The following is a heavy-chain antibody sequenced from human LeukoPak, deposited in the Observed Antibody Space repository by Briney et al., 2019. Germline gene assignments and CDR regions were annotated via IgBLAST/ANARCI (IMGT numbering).Heavy chain of an antibody. Sequence: ASQTLSLTCTVSGGSLSSYYWSWLRQPPGKGLEWIGYIYYTGSTNYNPSLKSRVTISLDTSKNQFSLRLSSVTGADTAVYYCARLKVGGGGYYFPDFWGQGTLVTVSS. J-gene: IGHJ4*02. CDR2: IYYTGST. D-gene: IGHD1-26*01. CDR3: ARLKVGGGGYYFPDF. V-gene: IGHV4-59*08. CDR1: GGSLSSYY.